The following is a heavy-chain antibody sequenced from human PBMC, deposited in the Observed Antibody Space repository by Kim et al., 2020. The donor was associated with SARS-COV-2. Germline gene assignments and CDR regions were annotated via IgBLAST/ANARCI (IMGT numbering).Heavy chain of an antibody. J-gene: IGHJ4*02. CDR2: ISWDGGST. D-gene: IGHD3-10*01. Sequence: GGSLRLSCAASGFTFDDYAMNWVRQAPGKGLEWVSLISWDGGSTYYADSVKGRFTISRDNSKNSLYLQMNSLRAEDTALYYCAKDKGYYGSGSYLVYWGQGTLVTVSS. CDR1: GFTFDDYA. V-gene: IGHV3-43D*03. CDR3: AKDKGYYGSGSYLVY.